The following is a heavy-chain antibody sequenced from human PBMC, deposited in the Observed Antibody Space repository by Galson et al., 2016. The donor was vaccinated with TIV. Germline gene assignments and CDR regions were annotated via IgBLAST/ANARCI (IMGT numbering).Heavy chain of an antibody. V-gene: IGHV1-69*05. Sequence: SVKVSCKASGGTSNNYAVNWVRQAPGQGPQWMGGILPVSGTTNYAPTSQERVTLTTDGSTTAVFLVLSALRSEDTAVYFCARDIPCGGSCYFFEDWGQGTLVTVST. CDR2: ILPVSGTT. CDR1: GGTSNNYA. CDR3: ARDIPCGGSCYFFED. J-gene: IGHJ4*02. D-gene: IGHD2-15*01.